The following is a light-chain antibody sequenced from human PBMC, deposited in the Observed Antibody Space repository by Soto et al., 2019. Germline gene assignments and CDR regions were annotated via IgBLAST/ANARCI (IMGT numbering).Light chain of an antibody. CDR2: AAT. Sequence: DIQMTQSPSSLSAFIGDRVTITCRASQSISFYLNWYQQKPGKAPRLLIYAATSLQGGVPSRFSGGGSGADFTLTVSSLQPEDFATYYCQQSYSIPHTFGQGTKVDIK. CDR1: QSISFY. J-gene: IGKJ1*01. CDR3: QQSYSIPHT. V-gene: IGKV1-39*01.